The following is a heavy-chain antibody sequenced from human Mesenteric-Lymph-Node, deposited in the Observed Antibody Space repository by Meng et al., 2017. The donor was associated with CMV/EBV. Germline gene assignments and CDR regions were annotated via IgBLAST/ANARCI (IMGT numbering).Heavy chain of an antibody. D-gene: IGHD3-10*01. CDR2: ITPMFGTA. J-gene: IGHJ5*02. V-gene: IGHV1-69*05. CDR1: GDNFRNYD. CDR3: ARAVTMVRGVNYFDP. Sequence: SVKVSCKASGDNFRNYDSTWVRQAPGQGLEWMGGITPMFGTANFAQKFQGRVTITTDESTSTVYMELSSLRSEDTAVYYCARAVTMVRGVNYFDPWGQGTLVTVSS.